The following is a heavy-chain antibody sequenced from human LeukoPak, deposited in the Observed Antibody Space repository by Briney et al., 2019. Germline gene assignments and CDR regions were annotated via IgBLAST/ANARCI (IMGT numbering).Heavy chain of an antibody. J-gene: IGHJ4*02. CDR2: INPNSGGT. CDR3: ARDQSDLLVGLDY. D-gene: IGHD2-21*01. Sequence: ASVKVSCKASGYTFNGYYMHWVRQAPGQGLEWMGWINPNSGGTNYAQKFQGRVTMTRDTSISTAYMELSRLTSDDTAVYYCARDQSDLLVGLDYWGQGTLVTLSS. CDR1: GYTFNGYY. V-gene: IGHV1-2*02.